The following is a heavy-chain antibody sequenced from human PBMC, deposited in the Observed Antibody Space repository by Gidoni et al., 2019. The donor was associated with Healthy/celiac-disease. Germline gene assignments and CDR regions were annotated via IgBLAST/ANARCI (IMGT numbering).Heavy chain of an antibody. CDR1: GFTFDDYA. J-gene: IGHJ4*02. CDR3: AKDIVATITLPDY. Sequence: EVQLVESGGGLVQPGRSLRLSCAASGFTFDDYAMHWVRQAPGKGLEWVSGISWNSGSIGYADSVKGRFTISRDNAKNSLYLQMNSLRAEDTALYYCAKDIVATITLPDYWGQGTLVTVSS. D-gene: IGHD5-12*01. V-gene: IGHV3-9*01. CDR2: ISWNSGSI.